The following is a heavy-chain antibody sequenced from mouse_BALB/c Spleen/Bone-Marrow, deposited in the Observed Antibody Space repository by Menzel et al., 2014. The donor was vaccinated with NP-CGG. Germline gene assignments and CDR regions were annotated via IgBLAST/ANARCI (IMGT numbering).Heavy chain of an antibody. CDR2: INPYNGDT. V-gene: IGHV1-20*02. Sequence: EVQVVESGPELVQPGASVKISCKASGYSFTGYFMNWVMQSHGKSLEWIGRINPYNGDTFYNQKSKGKATLTVDKSSSTAHMELRSLASEDSAVYYCARVTTDWYFDFWGEATTINVSS. CDR1: GYSFTGYF. J-gene: IGHJ1*01. CDR3: ARVTTDWYFDF. D-gene: IGHD1-1*01.